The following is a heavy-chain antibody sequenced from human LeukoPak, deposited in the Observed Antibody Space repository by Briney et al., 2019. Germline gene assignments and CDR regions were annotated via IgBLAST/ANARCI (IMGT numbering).Heavy chain of an antibody. CDR1: GYSFTSNY. V-gene: IGHV1-46*01. CDR2: IYPRDGST. D-gene: IGHD3-9*01. Sequence: ASVKVSCKASGYSFTSNYIHWVRQAPGQGLEWMGMIYPRDGSTSYAQKFQGRVTVTRDTSTSTVHMELSSLRSEDTAVYYCARADYDILTGCGMDVWGQGTTVTVSS. J-gene: IGHJ6*02. CDR3: ARADYDILTGCGMDV.